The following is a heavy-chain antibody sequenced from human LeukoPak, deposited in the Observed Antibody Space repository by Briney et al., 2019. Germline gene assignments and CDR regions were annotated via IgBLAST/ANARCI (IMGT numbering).Heavy chain of an antibody. V-gene: IGHV1-2*06. Sequence: KISCYGSGCSFTSYWIGWGRQAPGEGVEVMGRINPNSGDTNYAQKFQGRVTMTRDTSISTAYMELSRLRSDDTAVYYCARDYCGGDCFPDYWGQGTLVTVSS. D-gene: IGHD2-21*02. CDR1: GCSFTSYW. CDR2: INPNSGDT. CDR3: ARDYCGGDCFPDY. J-gene: IGHJ4*02.